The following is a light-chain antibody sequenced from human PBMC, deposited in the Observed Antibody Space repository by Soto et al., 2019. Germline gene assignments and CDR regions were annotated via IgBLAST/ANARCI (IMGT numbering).Light chain of an antibody. V-gene: IGKV1D-12*01. CDR1: QGISRS. Sequence: DIQMTQSPSSVYASVGDRGTIRCQASQGISRSLAWYQQKPGKAPKLLIYAAYSLQSGVPSRFSGSGFGTDFTLTISSLQPEDSAIYYCQQADTFPITFGQGTRLEIK. CDR3: QQADTFPIT. J-gene: IGKJ5*01. CDR2: AAY.